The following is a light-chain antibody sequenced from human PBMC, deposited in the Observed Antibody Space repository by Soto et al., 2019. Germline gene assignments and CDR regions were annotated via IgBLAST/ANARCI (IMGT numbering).Light chain of an antibody. J-gene: IGKJ2*02. CDR1: QGIRDD. CDR3: LQDYNYPCT. Sequence: AIQMTQSPSSLSASVGDRVTITCQASQGIRDDLGWYQQKPGKAPKLLIYAASSLQSGVPSRFSGSGSGTDFTLTISSLQPEDFATYYCLQDYNYPCTFGQGTKLEIK. CDR2: AAS. V-gene: IGKV1-6*01.